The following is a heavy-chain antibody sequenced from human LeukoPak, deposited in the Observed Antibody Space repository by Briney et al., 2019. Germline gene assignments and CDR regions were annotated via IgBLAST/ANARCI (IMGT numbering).Heavy chain of an antibody. CDR3: ARPQREIRYFDWSDAFDI. Sequence: SQTLSLTCTVSGGSISSGSYYWSWIRQPAGKGLEWIGRIYTSGSTNYNPSLKSRVTISVDTSKNQFSLKLSSVTAADTAVYYCARPQREIRYFDWSDAFDIWGQGTMVTVSS. V-gene: IGHV4-61*02. CDR1: GGSISSGSYY. J-gene: IGHJ3*02. CDR2: IYTSGST. D-gene: IGHD3-9*01.